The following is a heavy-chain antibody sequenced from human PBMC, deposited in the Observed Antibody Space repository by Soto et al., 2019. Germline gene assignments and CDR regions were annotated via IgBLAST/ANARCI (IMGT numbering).Heavy chain of an antibody. CDR3: AKVWFYYGSGSPSPFDY. Sequence: QVQLVESGGGVVQPGRSLRLSCAVSGFTFSSYGMHWVRQAPGKGLEWVALISYDGSNKYYADSVKGRFTISRDNSKNKLYLQMNSLRPEDTAMYYCAKVWFYYGSGSPSPFDYWGQGTLLTVSS. J-gene: IGHJ4*02. D-gene: IGHD3-10*01. CDR1: GFTFSSYG. V-gene: IGHV3-30*18. CDR2: ISYDGSNK.